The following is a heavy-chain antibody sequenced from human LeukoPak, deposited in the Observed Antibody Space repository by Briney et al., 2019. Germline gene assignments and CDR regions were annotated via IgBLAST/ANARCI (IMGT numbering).Heavy chain of an antibody. CDR2: INHSGST. J-gene: IGHJ5*02. CDR3: ARVRGPSWTRFDP. Sequence: SQTLSLTCTVSGGSISSGGYYWSWIRQPPGKGLEWIGEINHSGSTNYNPSLKSRVTISVDTSKNQFSLKLSSVTAADTAVYYCARVRGPSWTRFDPWGQGTLVTVSS. CDR1: GGSISSGGYY. V-gene: IGHV4-30-2*01. D-gene: IGHD2-2*01.